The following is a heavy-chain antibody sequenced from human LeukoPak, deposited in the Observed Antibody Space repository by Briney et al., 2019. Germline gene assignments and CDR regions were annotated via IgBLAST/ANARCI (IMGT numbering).Heavy chain of an antibody. CDR2: IRYDGSNK. Sequence: GGSLRLSCAASGFTFSSYGMHWVRQAPGKGLEWVAFIRYDGSNKYYADSVKGRFTISRDNSKNTLYLQMNSLRAEDTAVYYCAKDFNFWSVPRTNWFDPWGQGTLVTVSS. V-gene: IGHV3-30*02. J-gene: IGHJ5*02. CDR1: GFTFSSYG. CDR3: AKDFNFWSVPRTNWFDP. D-gene: IGHD3-3*01.